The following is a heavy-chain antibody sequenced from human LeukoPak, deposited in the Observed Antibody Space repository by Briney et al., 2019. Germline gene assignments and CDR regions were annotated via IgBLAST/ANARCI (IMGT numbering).Heavy chain of an antibody. CDR3: ARYSSSWYVDY. CDR2: IYYSGST. J-gene: IGHJ4*02. CDR1: GGSISSYY. D-gene: IGHD6-13*01. Sequence: PSETLSLTCTVSGGSISSYYWSWIRQPPGKGLEWIGYIYYSGSTNYNPSLKSRVTTSVDTSKNQFSLKLSSVTAADMAVYYCARYSSSWYVDYWGQGTLVTVSS. V-gene: IGHV4-59*08.